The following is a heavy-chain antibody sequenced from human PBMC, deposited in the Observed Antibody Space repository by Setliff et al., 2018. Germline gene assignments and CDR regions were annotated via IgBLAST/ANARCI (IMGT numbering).Heavy chain of an antibody. CDR3: RYWSGYYNNDY. CDR1: GGSFTNYY. J-gene: IGHJ4*02. Sequence: SETLSLTCTVYGGSFTNYYWGWIRQSPGKRLEWIGEINHSGSTNYNPSLKSRLTISVDASTNQFSLKLYSVTAADTAVYYCRYWSGYYNNDYWGQGTLVTVS. V-gene: IGHV4-34*01. CDR2: INHSGST. D-gene: IGHD3-3*01.